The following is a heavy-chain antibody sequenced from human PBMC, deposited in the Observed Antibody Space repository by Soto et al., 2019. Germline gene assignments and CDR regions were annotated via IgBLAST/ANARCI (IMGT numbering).Heavy chain of an antibody. CDR3: ARERGGGFGDV. CDR2: ITSDGSST. Sequence: EVQLVESGGGLVQPGGSLRLSCAASGFTFSTHYMNWVRQAPGKGLVWVARITSDGSSTTYADAVKGRFTISRDNAKNTLYLQMNSLRAEDTAVYSCARERGGGFGDVWGQGTTVIVSS. CDR1: GFTFSTHY. D-gene: IGHD3-10*01. J-gene: IGHJ6*02. V-gene: IGHV3-74*01.